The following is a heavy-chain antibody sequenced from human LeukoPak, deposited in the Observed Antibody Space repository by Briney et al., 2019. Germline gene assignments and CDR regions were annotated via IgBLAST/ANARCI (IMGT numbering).Heavy chain of an antibody. CDR3: AKDFWSGYYPDAFDI. D-gene: IGHD3-3*01. V-gene: IGHV3-66*03. CDR2: IHTSGDT. J-gene: IGHJ3*02. Sequence: PGGSLRLSCAASGLTGSHNYVSWVRQAPGKGLEWVSAIHTSGDTCYADSVKGRFTISRDNSKNTLYLQMNSLRAEDTAVYYCAKDFWSGYYPDAFDIWGQGTMVTVSS. CDR1: GLTGSHNY.